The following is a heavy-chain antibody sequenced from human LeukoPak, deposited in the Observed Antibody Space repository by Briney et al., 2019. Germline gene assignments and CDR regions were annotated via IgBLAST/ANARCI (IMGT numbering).Heavy chain of an antibody. Sequence: GESLKISCKGSGYSFTTYWIGWVRQMPGKGLEWMGIIYPDDSETRYSLSFQGQVPISVDKSISTAYLQWSSLKASDTAIYYCARLNGGSGSYAGAFDIWGQGTMVTVSS. D-gene: IGHD3-10*01. J-gene: IGHJ3*02. V-gene: IGHV5-51*01. CDR3: ARLNGGSGSYAGAFDI. CDR2: IYPDDSET. CDR1: GYSFTTYW.